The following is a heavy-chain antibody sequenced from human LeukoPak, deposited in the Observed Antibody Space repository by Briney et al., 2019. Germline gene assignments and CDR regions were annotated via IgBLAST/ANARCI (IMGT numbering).Heavy chain of an antibody. CDR1: GYTFTSYA. D-gene: IGHD3-10*01. J-gene: IGHJ4*02. CDR3: ASSSRGNTMVRGVTPDFDY. CDR2: INAGNGNT. V-gene: IGHV1-3*01. Sequence: ASVKVSCKASGYTFTSYAMHWARQAPGQRLEWMGWINAGNGNTKYSQKFQGRVTITRDTSASTAYMELSSLRSEDTAVYYCASSSRGNTMVRGVTPDFDYWGQGTLVTVSS.